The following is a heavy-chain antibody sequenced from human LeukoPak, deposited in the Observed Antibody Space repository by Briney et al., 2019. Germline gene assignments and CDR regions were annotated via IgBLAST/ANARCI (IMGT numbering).Heavy chain of an antibody. CDR1: GYTFTGYY. J-gene: IGHJ4*02. CDR2: INPNSGGT. V-gene: IGHV1-2*02. D-gene: IGHD6-19*01. Sequence: ASVKVSCKASGYTFTGYYMHWVRQAPGQGLEWMGWINPNSGGTNSAQKFQGRVTMTRDTSISTAYMELSSLRSDDTAVYYCAKIGDSGWFPNYWGQGTLVTVSS. CDR3: AKIGDSGWFPNY.